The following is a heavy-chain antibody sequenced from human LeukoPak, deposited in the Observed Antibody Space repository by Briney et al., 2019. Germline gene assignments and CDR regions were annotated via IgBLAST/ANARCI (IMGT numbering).Heavy chain of an antibody. D-gene: IGHD3-3*01. CDR1: GYTFTSYD. J-gene: IGHJ4*02. CDR3: ARATIFGVYYFDY. V-gene: IGHV1-8*01. Sequence: ASVKVSCKASGYTFTSYDINWVRQATGQGLEWMGWMNPNSGNTGYAQKFQGRVTMTRNISISTAYMELSSLRSEDTAVYYCARATIFGVYYFDYWGQGTLVTVSS. CDR2: MNPNSGNT.